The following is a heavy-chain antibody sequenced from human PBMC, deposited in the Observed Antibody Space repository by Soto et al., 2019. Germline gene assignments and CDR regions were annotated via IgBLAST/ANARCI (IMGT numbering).Heavy chain of an antibody. Sequence: SQTLSLTCAISGDSVSSNSAAWNWIRQSPSRGLEWLGRTYYRSKWYNDYAVSVKSRITINPDTSKNQFSLQLNSVTPEDTAVYYCARAVVYYYVISGYEDYYGMDVWGQGTTVTVSS. D-gene: IGHD3-22*01. CDR3: ARAVVYYYVISGYEDYYGMDV. J-gene: IGHJ6*02. CDR2: TYYRSKWYN. V-gene: IGHV6-1*01. CDR1: GDSVSSNSAA.